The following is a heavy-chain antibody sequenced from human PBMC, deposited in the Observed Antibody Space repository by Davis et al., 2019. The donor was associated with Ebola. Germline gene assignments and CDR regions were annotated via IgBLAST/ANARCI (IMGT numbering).Heavy chain of an antibody. Sequence: SETLSLTCTVSGDFISTYYWSWIRQTPGKGLEWIGYIYSYSGSTNYNPSLKSRVTISVDTSKKQFSLKLSSVTAADTAVYYCARHSGYYYFDSWGQGTLVTVSS. CDR3: ARHSGYYYFDS. J-gene: IGHJ4*02. CDR1: GDFISTYY. CDR2: IYSYSGST. V-gene: IGHV4-59*08. D-gene: IGHD5-12*01.